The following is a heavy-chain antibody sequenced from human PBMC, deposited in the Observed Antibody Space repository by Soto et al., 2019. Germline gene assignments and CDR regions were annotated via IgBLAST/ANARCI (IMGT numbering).Heavy chain of an antibody. CDR3: ARGDRYYDDSSAHNSGRFDY. V-gene: IGHV1-69*06. CDR1: VGTFSSYA. Sequence: QGQLVQSGAEVKKPGSSVKFSCKPSVGTFSSYAISWVRQAPGQGLEWLVGIIHIFGTANYEEKLQGRVTITADKSTSAADVALSSLRSEDTAVYYCARGDRYYDDSSAHNSGRFDYWGQGTLVTVSS. J-gene: IGHJ4*02. CDR2: IIHIFGTA. D-gene: IGHD3-22*01.